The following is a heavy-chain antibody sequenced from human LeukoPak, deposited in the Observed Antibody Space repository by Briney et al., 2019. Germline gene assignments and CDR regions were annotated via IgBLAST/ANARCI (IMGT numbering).Heavy chain of an antibody. V-gene: IGHV3-30*04. D-gene: IGHD1/OR15-1a*01. CDR1: GFTFSSYA. Sequence: PGRSLRLSCAASGFTFSSYAMHWVRQAPGKGLEWVAVISYDGSNKYYADSVKGRFTISRDNSKNTLYLQMNSLRAEDTAVYYCARDPNRETFDYWGQGTLVTVSS. J-gene: IGHJ4*02. CDR3: ARDPNRETFDY. CDR2: ISYDGSNK.